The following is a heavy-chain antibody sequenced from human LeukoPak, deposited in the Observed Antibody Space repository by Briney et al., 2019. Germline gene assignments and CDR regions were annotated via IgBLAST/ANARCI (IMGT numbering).Heavy chain of an antibody. J-gene: IGHJ5*02. Sequence: SETLSLTCTVSGGSISSYYWSWIRQPPGKGLEWSGYIYYSGSTNYNPSLKSRVTISVDTSKNQFSLKLSSVTAADTAVYYCARGYCSSTSCYAYNWFDPWGQGTLVTVSS. D-gene: IGHD2-2*01. V-gene: IGHV4-59*08. CDR2: IYYSGST. CDR1: GGSISSYY. CDR3: ARGYCSSTSCYAYNWFDP.